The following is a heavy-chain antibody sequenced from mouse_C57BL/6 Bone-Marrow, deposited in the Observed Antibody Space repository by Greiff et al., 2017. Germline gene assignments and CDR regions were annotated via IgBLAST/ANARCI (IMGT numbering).Heavy chain of an antibody. V-gene: IGHV1-81*01. CDR3: SSGSGLTTVVAGAMDY. CDR2: IFPRSGST. Sequence: QVQLQQSGAELARPGASVKLSCKATGYTFTSYGISWVKQRTGQGLEWIGEIFPRSGSTYYNEKFKGKATLTADKSSSTAYMELRSLTSEDSAVYFCSSGSGLTTVVAGAMDYWGQGTSLTVSS. J-gene: IGHJ4*01. CDR1: GYTFTSYG. D-gene: IGHD1-1*01.